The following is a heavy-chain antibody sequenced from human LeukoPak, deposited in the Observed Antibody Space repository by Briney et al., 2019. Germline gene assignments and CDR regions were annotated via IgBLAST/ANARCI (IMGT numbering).Heavy chain of an antibody. D-gene: IGHD4-17*01. J-gene: IGHJ5*02. CDR1: GGSISSYY. V-gene: IGHV4-59*01. CDR2: TYYSGST. CDR3: ARVRRGDYSGDYIGRFDP. Sequence: SETLSLTCTVSGGSISSYYWSWIRQPPGMGLEWIGYTYYSGSTNYNPSLKSRVIISVDTSKNQFSLKLSSVTAADTAVYYCARVRRGDYSGDYIGRFDPWGQGTLVTVSS.